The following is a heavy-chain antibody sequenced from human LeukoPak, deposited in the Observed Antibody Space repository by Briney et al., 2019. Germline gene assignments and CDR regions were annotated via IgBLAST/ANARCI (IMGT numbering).Heavy chain of an antibody. Sequence: GGSLRLSCAAAGFTFSSYWMHWVRQAPGKGLVWVSSINTDGSATSYADSVKGRFTFSRDNAKNTLYLQMNSLRAEDTAVYYCAREGGVVVAATGPPDAFDIWGQGTMVTVSS. D-gene: IGHD2-15*01. CDR3: AREGGVVVAATGPPDAFDI. CDR2: INTDGSAT. CDR1: GFTFSSYW. J-gene: IGHJ3*02. V-gene: IGHV3-74*01.